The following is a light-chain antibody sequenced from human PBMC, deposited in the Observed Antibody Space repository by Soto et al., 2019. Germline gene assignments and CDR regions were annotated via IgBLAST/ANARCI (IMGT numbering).Light chain of an antibody. J-gene: IGKJ1*01. CDR1: LSISSW. V-gene: IGKV1-5*03. Sequence: DIQMTQSPSTLSASLGARVTITCRASLSISSWLACYQQKPGKAPKLLIYKASSLESGVPSRFSGSGSGTEFTLTISSLQPDDFATYYCQPYNSYWTFGQGTKVDIK. CDR3: QPYNSYWT. CDR2: KAS.